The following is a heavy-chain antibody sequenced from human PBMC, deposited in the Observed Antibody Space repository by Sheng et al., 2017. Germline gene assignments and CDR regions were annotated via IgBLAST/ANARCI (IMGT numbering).Heavy chain of an antibody. CDR2: IRYDGSNK. CDR3: AKPIRIAAVWLLDY. CDR1: GFTFSSYG. V-gene: IGHV3-30*02. D-gene: IGHD6-13*01. Sequence: QVQLVESGGGVVQPGGSLRLSCAASGFTFSSYGMHWVRQAPGKGLEWVAFIRYDGSNKYYADSVKGRFTISRDNSKNTLYLQMNSLRAEDTAVYYCAKPIRIAAVWLLDYVGHGNLVTVSS. J-gene: IGHJ4*03.